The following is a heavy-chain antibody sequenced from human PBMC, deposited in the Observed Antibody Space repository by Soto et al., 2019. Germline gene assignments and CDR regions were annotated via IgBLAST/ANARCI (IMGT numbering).Heavy chain of an antibody. D-gene: IGHD3-3*02. CDR3: AREGRLAASIFHNWFDP. J-gene: IGHJ5*02. Sequence: SQTLSLPCGISGDSVSNNSAAWNWIRQSPSRGLEWLGRTYYRSKWFNNYALSVKGRITINPDTSKNQFSLQLNSVTPEDTAVYYCAREGRLAASIFHNWFDPWGQGTLVTVS. V-gene: IGHV6-1*01. CDR1: GDSVSNNSAA. CDR2: TYYRSKWFN.